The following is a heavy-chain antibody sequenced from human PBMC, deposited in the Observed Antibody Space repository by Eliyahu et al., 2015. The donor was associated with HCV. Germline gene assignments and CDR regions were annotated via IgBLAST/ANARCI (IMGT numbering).Heavy chain of an antibody. V-gene: IGHV3-11*01. J-gene: IGHJ4*02. Sequence: QVQLVESGGGLVKPGGSLRLSCAASGFTFSXXYXXWXRQAPGKGLEWVSYISSSGSTIYYADSVKGRFTISRDNAKNSLYLQMNSLRAEDTAVYYCARGDPQGITFGGVIVSLDYWGQGTLVTVSS. D-gene: IGHD3-16*02. CDR1: GFTFSXXY. CDR3: ARGDPQGITFGGVIVSLDY. CDR2: ISSSGSTI.